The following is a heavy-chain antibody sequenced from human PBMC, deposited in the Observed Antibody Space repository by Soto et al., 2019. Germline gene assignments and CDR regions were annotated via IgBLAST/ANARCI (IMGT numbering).Heavy chain of an antibody. CDR3: ARTVTAPWFDP. Sequence: QITLKESVPTLVKPTQPLTLTCTFSGFSLRSSGVGVGWFREPPAKALAWLALIYWDVDKRYILSLKTRLTITKDTSKNQVVLIMTNMDPVDTATYYCARTVTAPWFDPWGQGTLVTVSS. V-gene: IGHV2-5*02. J-gene: IGHJ5*02. CDR1: GFSLRSSGVG. D-gene: IGHD4-17*01. CDR2: IYWDVDK.